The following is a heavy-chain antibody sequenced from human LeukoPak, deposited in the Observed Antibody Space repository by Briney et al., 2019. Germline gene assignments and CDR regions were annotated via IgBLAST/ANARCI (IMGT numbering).Heavy chain of an antibody. J-gene: IGHJ4*02. D-gene: IGHD3-10*01. CDR3: ARDRYGSGSYKDY. V-gene: IGHV3-11*06. CDR1: GFTFSDYY. CDR2: ISSSRSYT. Sequence: GGSQRLSCAASGFTFSDYYMSWIRQAPGKGLEWVSHISSSRSYTNYADSVKGRFTISRDNAKNSLYLQMNSLRDEDTAVYYCARDRYGSGSYKDYWGQGPLVTVSS.